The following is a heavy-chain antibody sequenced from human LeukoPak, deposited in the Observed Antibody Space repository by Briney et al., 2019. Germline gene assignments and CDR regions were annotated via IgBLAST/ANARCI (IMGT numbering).Heavy chain of an antibody. J-gene: IGHJ4*02. CDR3: ARVHGDYVDGIDY. Sequence: SETLALTCTVSGGSISTFYWSWIRQPPGKGLEWNGYIYSSGDTDYSPSLKSRLTISVDTSKNQFSLKLSSVTAADTAVYYCARVHGDYVDGIDYWGQGTLVTVSS. CDR2: IYSSGDT. D-gene: IGHD4-17*01. V-gene: IGHV4-59*01. CDR1: GGSISTFY.